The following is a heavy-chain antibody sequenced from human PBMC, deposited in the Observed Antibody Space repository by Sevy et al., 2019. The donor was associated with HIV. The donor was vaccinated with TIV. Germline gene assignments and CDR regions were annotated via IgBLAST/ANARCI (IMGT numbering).Heavy chain of an antibody. D-gene: IGHD2-15*01. V-gene: IGHV3-23*01. Sequence: GGSLRLSCAASGFTFSSYAMSWVRQAPGKGLEWVSAISGSGGNTYYADSVKGRFTISRDNSKNTLYLQMNSLRAEDTAVYYCAKDRSHGGTQFDYWGQGTLVTVSS. CDR1: GFTFSSYA. CDR3: AKDRSHGGTQFDY. J-gene: IGHJ4*02. CDR2: ISGSGGNT.